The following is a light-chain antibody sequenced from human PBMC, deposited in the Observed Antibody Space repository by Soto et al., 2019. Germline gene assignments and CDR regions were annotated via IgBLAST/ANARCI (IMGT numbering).Light chain of an antibody. CDR3: QQYHTWPIT. V-gene: IGKV3-15*01. Sequence: EIVLTQSPATLSLSPGERATLSCRASQSVSSYLAWYQQKPGQAPRLLISGASTGATGIPARFSGSGSGTEITLTISSLQSEDCAIYYCQQYHTWPITFGGGTKVDI. J-gene: IGKJ4*01. CDR2: GAS. CDR1: QSVSSY.